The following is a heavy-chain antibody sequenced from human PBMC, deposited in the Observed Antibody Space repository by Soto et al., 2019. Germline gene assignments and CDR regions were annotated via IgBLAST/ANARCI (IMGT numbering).Heavy chain of an antibody. J-gene: IGHJ4*01. D-gene: IGHD3-22*01. CDR1: RFTFSIYS. V-gene: IGHV3-21*03. CDR3: TTDSYSSIIVVRFDY. CDR2: ISSSSSYI. Sequence: LILSGAASRFTFSIYSMNWVRQAPGKGLEWVSSISSSSSYIYYADSVKGRFAISRDDSKNMVYLQMNSLKTEETGIYYCTTDSYSSIIVVRFDYWGHGTLVTVSS.